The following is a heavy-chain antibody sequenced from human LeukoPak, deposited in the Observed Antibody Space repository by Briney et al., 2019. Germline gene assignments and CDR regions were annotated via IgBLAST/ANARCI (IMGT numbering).Heavy chain of an antibody. J-gene: IGHJ3*02. CDR3: WRDEILGCVVEPRLHLHPAVHI. Sequence: SETLSLTCTVSGGALSSDYWSWIPQPASKGLECIGRMDTSGSTNYNPSLKSRVTTSVDTSKNQFSLKLSSVTAADTAVYYCWRDEILGCVVEPRLHLHPAVHIWGEGTMASVSS. D-gene: IGHD2-2*01. CDR1: GGALSSDY. CDR2: MDTSGST. V-gene: IGHV4-4*07.